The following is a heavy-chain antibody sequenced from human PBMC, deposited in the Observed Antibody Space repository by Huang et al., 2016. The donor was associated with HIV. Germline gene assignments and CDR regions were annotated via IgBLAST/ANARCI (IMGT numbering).Heavy chain of an antibody. V-gene: IGHV4-34*01. Sequence: QVHLQQWGAGLLKPSETLSLTCAVYGGSFSDYYWAWIRQSPGKGLEWIGEINQSGSTNYNPSLKSRVTISIDTSKNQFSLKLNSVTAADTAVYYCARVVVGATTTGLFDSWGQGTLVIVSS. CDR1: GGSFSDYY. J-gene: IGHJ4*02. CDR2: INQSGST. CDR3: ARVVVGATTTGLFDS. D-gene: IGHD1-26*01.